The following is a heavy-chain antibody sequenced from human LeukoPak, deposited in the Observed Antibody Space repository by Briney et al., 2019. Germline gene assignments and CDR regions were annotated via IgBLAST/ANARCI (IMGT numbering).Heavy chain of an antibody. CDR1: GYTFSGHY. Sequence: ASVKVSCKASGYTFSGHYIYWVRQAPGQGFEWIGWINPGTGATDSAQRFRGRVTLTRDTSISTLYLELSRLTSDDSAIYYCARDSPDSVVSPTFDYWGQGTLVTVSA. V-gene: IGHV1-2*02. CDR3: ARDSPDSVVSPTFDY. CDR2: INPGTGAT. J-gene: IGHJ4*02. D-gene: IGHD4-23*01.